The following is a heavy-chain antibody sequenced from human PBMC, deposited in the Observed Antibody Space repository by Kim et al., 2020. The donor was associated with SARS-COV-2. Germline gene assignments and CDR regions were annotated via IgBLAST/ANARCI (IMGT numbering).Heavy chain of an antibody. CDR2: ST. J-gene: IGHJ4*02. D-gene: IGHD6-13*01. V-gene: IGHV3-64D*06. CDR3: VKAKSSWYAY. Sequence: STYYADSVKGRFTISRDNSKNTLYLQMSSLRAEDTAVYYCVKAKSSWYAYWGQGTLVTVSS.